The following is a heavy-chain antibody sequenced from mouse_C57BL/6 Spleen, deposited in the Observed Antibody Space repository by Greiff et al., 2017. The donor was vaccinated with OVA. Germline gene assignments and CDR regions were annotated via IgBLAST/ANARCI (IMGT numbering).Heavy chain of an antibody. Sequence: QVQLQQSGPELVKPGASVKISCKASGYAFSSSWMNWVKQRPGKGLEWIGRIYPGDGDTNYNGKFKGKATLTADKSSSTAYMQLSSLTSEDSAVYFCARDYYYGSSYGYVDVWGTGTTVTVSS. CDR2: IYPGDGDT. J-gene: IGHJ1*03. CDR3: ARDYYYGSSYGYVDV. D-gene: IGHD1-1*01. CDR1: GYAFSSSW. V-gene: IGHV1-82*01.